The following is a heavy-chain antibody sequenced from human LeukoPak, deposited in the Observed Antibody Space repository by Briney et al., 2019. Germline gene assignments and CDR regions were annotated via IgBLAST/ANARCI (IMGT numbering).Heavy chain of an antibody. D-gene: IGHD4-17*01. CDR2: INHSGST. V-gene: IGHV4-34*01. J-gene: IGHJ4*02. Sequence: SETLSLTCAVYGGSFSGYYWSWIRQPPGKGLEWIGEINHSGSTNYNPSLKSRVTISVDTSKNQFSLKLSSVTAADTAVYYCAREADGFTLTDYWGQGTLVTVSS. CDR3: AREADGFTLTDY. CDR1: GGSFSGYY.